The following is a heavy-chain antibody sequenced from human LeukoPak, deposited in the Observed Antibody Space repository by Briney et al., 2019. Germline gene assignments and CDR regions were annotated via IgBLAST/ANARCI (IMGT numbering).Heavy chain of an antibody. Sequence: APVKVSCKASGYTFTGYHMHWVRLAPGQGLEWMGWINPNSGGTKNAQRFQGRVTMTRDTSISIVYMELSRLRSDDTAVYYCARDLLPPHFAFDYWGQGTLVTVSS. CDR2: INPNSGGT. J-gene: IGHJ4*02. CDR3: ARDLLPPHFAFDY. V-gene: IGHV1-2*02. CDR1: GYTFTGYH. D-gene: IGHD2-15*01.